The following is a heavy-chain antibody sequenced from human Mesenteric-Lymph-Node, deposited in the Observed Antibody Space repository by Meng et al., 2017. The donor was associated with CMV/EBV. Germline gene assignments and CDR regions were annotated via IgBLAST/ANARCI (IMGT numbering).Heavy chain of an antibody. Sequence: SVKVSCKASGGTFSSYAISWVRQAPGQGLEWMGGIIPNLGRANYAQKFQGRVTITADKSTSTAYMELSSLRSEDKAVYYCARGRLGGYYYGMDVWGQGTTVTVSS. CDR2: IIPNLGRA. CDR3: ARGRLGGYYYGMDV. J-gene: IGHJ6*02. V-gene: IGHV1-69*10. D-gene: IGHD2-15*01. CDR1: GGTFSSYA.